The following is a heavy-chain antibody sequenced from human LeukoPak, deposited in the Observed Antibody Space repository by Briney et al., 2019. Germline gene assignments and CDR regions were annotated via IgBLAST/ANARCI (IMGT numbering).Heavy chain of an antibody. V-gene: IGHV4-39*07. Sequence: SETLSLTCTVSGGSISSSSYYWGWIRQPPGKGLEWIGSIYYSGSTYYNPSLKSRVTISVDTSKNQFSLKLSSVTAADTAVYYCARGQPLRYFAWIDYWGQGTLVTVSS. CDR2: IYYSGST. CDR3: ARGQPLRYFAWIDY. D-gene: IGHD3-9*01. J-gene: IGHJ4*02. CDR1: GGSISSSSYY.